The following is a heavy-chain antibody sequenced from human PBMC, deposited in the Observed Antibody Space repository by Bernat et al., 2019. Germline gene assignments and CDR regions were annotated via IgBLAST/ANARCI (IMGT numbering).Heavy chain of an antibody. Sequence: HLQLQESGPGLMKPSETLSLTCTVSGGSISSSDYLWGWLRQPPGKGLEWIGNIHYSGSTHNDPSLQSRVTISVDTSKNHFSLKMTSVTDAETAVYYCARRVTYGSTFDYWGQGTLVTVSS. D-gene: IGHD3-10*01. CDR2: IHYSGST. J-gene: IGHJ4*02. CDR3: ARRVTYGSTFDY. V-gene: IGHV4-39*02. CDR1: GGSISSSDYL.